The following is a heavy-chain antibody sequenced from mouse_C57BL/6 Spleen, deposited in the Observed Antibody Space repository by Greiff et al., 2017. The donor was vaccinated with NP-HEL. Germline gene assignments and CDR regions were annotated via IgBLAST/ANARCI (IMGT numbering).Heavy chain of an antibody. D-gene: IGHD1-1*01. CDR1: GFTFSDYG. CDR3: ARDYLPHYAMDY. J-gene: IGHJ4*01. V-gene: IGHV5-17*01. Sequence: DVKLVESGGGLVKPGGSLKLSCAASGFTFSDYGMHWVRQAPEKGLEWVAYISSGSSTIYYADTVKGRFTISRDNAKNTLFLQMTSLRSEDTAMYYCARDYLPHYAMDYWGQGTSVTVSS. CDR2: ISSGSSTI.